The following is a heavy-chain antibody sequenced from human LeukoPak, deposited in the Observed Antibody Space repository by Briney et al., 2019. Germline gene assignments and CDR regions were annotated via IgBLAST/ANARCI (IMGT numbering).Heavy chain of an antibody. CDR1: GFTFSSYG. D-gene: IGHD6-19*01. CDR3: ARDLRGCHDY. V-gene: IGHV3-30*03. Sequence: GRSLRLSCAASGFTFSSYGMHWVRQAPGKGLEWVAVISYDGSNKYYADSVKGRFTISRDNSKNTLYLQMNSLRAEDTAVYYCARDLRGCHDYWGQGTLVTVSS. CDR2: ISYDGSNK. J-gene: IGHJ4*02.